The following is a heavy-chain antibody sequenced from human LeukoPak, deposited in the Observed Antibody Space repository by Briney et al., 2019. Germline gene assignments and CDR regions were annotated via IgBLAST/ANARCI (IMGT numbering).Heavy chain of an antibody. CDR3: ARERIAAAGTDWFDP. CDR1: GGSISSSSYY. V-gene: IGHV4-39*02. J-gene: IGHJ5*02. D-gene: IGHD6-13*01. Sequence: SETLSLTCTVSGGSISSSSYYWGWIRQPPGKGLEWIGSIYYSGSTYYNPSLKSRVTISLDTSKNQFSLKLSSVTAADTAVYYCARERIAAAGTDWFDPWGQGTLVTVSS. CDR2: IYYSGST.